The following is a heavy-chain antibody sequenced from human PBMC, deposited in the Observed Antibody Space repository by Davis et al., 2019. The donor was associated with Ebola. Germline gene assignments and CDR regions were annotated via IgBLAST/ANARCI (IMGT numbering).Heavy chain of an antibody. CDR3: TTVAASSIEF. D-gene: IGHD6-6*01. CDR1: GFTFSDDF. Sequence: GESLKISCAASGFTFSDDFMTWIRQTPGKGLEWISYISGDSRTIYHADSVKGRFTISRDNAKNSLYLQMNSLRAEDTAIYYCTTVAASSIEFWGQGNLVTVSA. V-gene: IGHV3-11*04. CDR2: ISGDSRTI. J-gene: IGHJ4*02.